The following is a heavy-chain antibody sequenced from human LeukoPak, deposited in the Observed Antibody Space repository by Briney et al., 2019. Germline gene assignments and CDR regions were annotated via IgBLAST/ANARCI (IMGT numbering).Heavy chain of an antibody. CDR2: IYYSGST. CDR1: GGSISSYY. CDR3: ARDKVVVPAAGFDP. V-gene: IGHV4-59*12. D-gene: IGHD2-2*01. Sequence: SETLSLTCTVSGGSISSYYWSWIQQPPGKGLEWIGSIYYSGSTYYNPSLKSRVTISVDTSKNQFSLKLSSVTAADTAVYYCARDKVVVPAAGFDPWGQGTLVTVSS. J-gene: IGHJ5*02.